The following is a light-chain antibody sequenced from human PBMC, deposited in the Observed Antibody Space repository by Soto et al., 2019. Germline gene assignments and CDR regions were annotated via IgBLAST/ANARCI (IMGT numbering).Light chain of an antibody. Sequence: EIVLTQSPGTLSLSPGERATLSCRASQSVSSSYLAWYQQKPGQAPRLLIYGASSKTTDIPDRFSGSGSGTDFTLNIGSLEPEDIAVYYCQHYGSSPRVYTFGQGTKLEIK. CDR3: QHYGSSPRVYT. V-gene: IGKV3-20*01. CDR2: GAS. CDR1: QSVSSSY. J-gene: IGKJ2*01.